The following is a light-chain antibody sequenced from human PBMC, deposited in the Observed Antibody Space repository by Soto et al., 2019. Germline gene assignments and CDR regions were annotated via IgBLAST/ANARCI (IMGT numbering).Light chain of an antibody. J-gene: IGKJ1*01. CDR2: GAS. V-gene: IGKV3-20*01. CDR1: QSVSSSY. Sequence: IVLTQSPGTLSLSPGKRATVSCRASQSVSSSYLAWYQQKPGQAPRLLIYGASSRATGIPDRFSGSGSGTDFTLTISRLEPEDFAVYYCQQYGSSPQTFGQGTNVDI. CDR3: QQYGSSPQT.